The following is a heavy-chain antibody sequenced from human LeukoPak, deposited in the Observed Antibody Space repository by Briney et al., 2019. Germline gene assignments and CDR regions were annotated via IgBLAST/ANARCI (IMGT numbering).Heavy chain of an antibody. Sequence: SETLSLTCTVSGGSISSSSYYWGWIRQPPGKGLEWIGSIYYSGSTYYNPSLKSRVTISVDTSKNQFSLKLSSVTAADTAVYYCAGQRLAVAGTWYFDLWGRGTLVTVSS. CDR1: GGSISSSSYY. CDR3: AGQRLAVAGTWYFDL. D-gene: IGHD6-19*01. CDR2: IYYSGST. J-gene: IGHJ2*01. V-gene: IGHV4-39*01.